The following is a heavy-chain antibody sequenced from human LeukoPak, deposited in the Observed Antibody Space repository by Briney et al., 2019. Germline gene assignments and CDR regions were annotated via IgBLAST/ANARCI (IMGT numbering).Heavy chain of an antibody. CDR1: GGSFSGYY. CDR2: INHSGST. V-gene: IGHV4-34*01. D-gene: IGHD5-18*01. Sequence: PSETLSLTCAVYGGSFSGYYWNWIRQPPGEGLEWIGEINHSGSTNYNLSLKSRVTISVDTSKNQFSLKLRFVTAADTAVYYCAVAGYGRRFDYWGQGTLVTVSS. CDR3: AVAGYGRRFDY. J-gene: IGHJ4*02.